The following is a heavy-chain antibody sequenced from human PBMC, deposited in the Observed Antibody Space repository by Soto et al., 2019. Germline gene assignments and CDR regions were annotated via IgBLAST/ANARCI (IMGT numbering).Heavy chain of an antibody. Sequence: QVQLVQSGAEVKKPGSSVKVSCKASGGTFSSYAISWLRQAPGQGLEWMGGIIPIFDTADYAQKFQGRVTITADESTSTAYMELSSLRSEDTAAYCARHGDPTPYYYYGMDVWGQGTTVTVSS. CDR3: RHGDPTPYYYYGMDV. V-gene: IGHV1-69*12. CDR2: IIPIFDTA. D-gene: IGHD4-17*01. CDR1: GGTFSSYA. J-gene: IGHJ6*02.